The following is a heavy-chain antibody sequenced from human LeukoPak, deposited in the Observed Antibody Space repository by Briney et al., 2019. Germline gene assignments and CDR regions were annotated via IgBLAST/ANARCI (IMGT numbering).Heavy chain of an antibody. CDR2: ISYDGSNK. D-gene: IGHD3-22*01. CDR1: GFTFSSYG. CDR3: TKDLYYYDSSGYYPFDY. V-gene: IGHV3-30*18. J-gene: IGHJ4*02. Sequence: QPGGSLRLSCAASGFTFSSYGMHWVRQAPGKGLEWVAVISYDGSNKYYADSVKGRFTISRDNSKNTLYLQMNSLRAEDTAVYYCTKDLYYYDSSGYYPFDYWGQGTLVTVSS.